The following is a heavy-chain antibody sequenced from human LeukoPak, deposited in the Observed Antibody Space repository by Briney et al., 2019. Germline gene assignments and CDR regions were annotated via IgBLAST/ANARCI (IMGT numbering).Heavy chain of an antibody. J-gene: IGHJ4*02. D-gene: IGHD1-14*01. V-gene: IGHV3-53*01. Sequence: GGSMRLSCAASGLTFSSDYMSWVRQAPGKGLEWVSVIYSGGSTYYADSVKGRFTISRDNSKNTLYLQMNSLRAEDTAVYYCARGIWFDYWGQGTLVTVSS. CDR1: GLTFSSDY. CDR2: IYSGGST. CDR3: ARGIWFDY.